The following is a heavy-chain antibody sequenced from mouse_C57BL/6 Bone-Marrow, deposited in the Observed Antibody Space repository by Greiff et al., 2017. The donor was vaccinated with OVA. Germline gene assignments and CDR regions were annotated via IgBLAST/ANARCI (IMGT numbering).Heavy chain of an antibody. D-gene: IGHD1-1*01. Sequence: VQLQQPGAELVKPGASVKLSCKASGYTFTSYWMHWVKQRPGQGLEWIGMIHPNSGSTNYNEKFKSKATLTVDKSSSTAYMQLSSLTSEDSAVYDCARRGVYDYGSSPYWYFDVWGTGTTVTVAS. V-gene: IGHV1-64*01. CDR1: GYTFTSYW. CDR2: IHPNSGST. CDR3: ARRGVYDYGSSPYWYFDV. J-gene: IGHJ1*03.